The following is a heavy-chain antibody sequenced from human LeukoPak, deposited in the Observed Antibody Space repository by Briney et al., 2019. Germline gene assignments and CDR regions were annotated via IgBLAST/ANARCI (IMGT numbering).Heavy chain of an antibody. D-gene: IGHD3-9*01. J-gene: IGHJ6*04. V-gene: IGHV1-69*13. CDR3: VVGDDILTGYPTDPDYYYYYGMDV. CDR1: GGTFSSYA. Sequence: GASVKVSCKASGGTFSSYAISWVRQAPGQGLEGMGGIIPIFGTANYAQKFQDRVTITADESTSTAYMELSSLRSEDTAVYYCVVGDDILTGYPTDPDYYYYYGMDVWGKGTTVTVSS. CDR2: IIPIFGTA.